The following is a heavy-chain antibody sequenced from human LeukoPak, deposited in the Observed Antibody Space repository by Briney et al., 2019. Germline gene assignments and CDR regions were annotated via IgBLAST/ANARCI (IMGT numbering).Heavy chain of an antibody. CDR3: ARHYSHCGTYYYYYYGVDV. D-gene: IGHD1-26*01. Sequence: SETLSLTCTVSGGSIAGSSYSWGWIRQPPGKGLERIGSIYYGGSSYYNPSLKSRVTISVDTSKNQFSLILSSVTAADTAVYYCARHYSHCGTYYYYYYGVDVWGQGTTVTVSS. J-gene: IGHJ6*02. V-gene: IGHV4-39*01. CDR2: IYYGGSS. CDR1: GGSIAGSSYS.